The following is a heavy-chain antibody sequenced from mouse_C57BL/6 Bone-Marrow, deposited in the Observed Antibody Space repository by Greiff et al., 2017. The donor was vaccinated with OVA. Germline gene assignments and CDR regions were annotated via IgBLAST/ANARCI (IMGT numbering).Heavy chain of an antibody. CDR1: GFTFSSYG. CDR2: ISSGGSYT. J-gene: IGHJ3*01. CDR3: ARHGDLHYYGSSYGFFAY. D-gene: IGHD1-1*01. Sequence: EVKLMESGGDLVKPGGSLKLSCAASGFTFSSYGMSWVRQTPDKRLEWVATISSGGSYTYYPDRVKGRFTISRDNAKNTLYLQMSSLKSEDTAMYYCARHGDLHYYGSSYGFFAYWGQGTLVTVSA. V-gene: IGHV5-6*01.